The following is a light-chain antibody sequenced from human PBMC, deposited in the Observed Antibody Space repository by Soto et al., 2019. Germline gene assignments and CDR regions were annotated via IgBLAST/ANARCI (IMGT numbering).Light chain of an antibody. V-gene: IGKV3-15*01. J-gene: IGKJ1*01. CDR1: QSVNNN. CDR3: HQYYSWPRT. CDR2: SAS. Sequence: EIVMSQSPATLSASPGERVTLSCRASQSVNNNLAWYQQEPGQAPRLLIYSASTRATGLPARFSGSGSGTAFTLTISSLQSEDFAVYYCHQYYSWPRTFGQGTKVEVK.